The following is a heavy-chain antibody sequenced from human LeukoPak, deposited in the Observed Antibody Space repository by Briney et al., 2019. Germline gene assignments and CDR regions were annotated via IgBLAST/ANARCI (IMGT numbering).Heavy chain of an antibody. CDR1: GYSISSGYY. CDR2: IYHSGST. CDR3: ARDSHWESMRAFDI. D-gene: IGHD7-27*01. Sequence: NPSETLSLTCTVSGYSISSGYYWGWIRQPPGKGLEWIGSIYHSGSTYYNPSLKSRVTISVDTSKNEFSLRLSSVTAADTAVYYCARDSHWESMRAFDIWGQGTMVTVSS. J-gene: IGHJ3*02. V-gene: IGHV4-38-2*02.